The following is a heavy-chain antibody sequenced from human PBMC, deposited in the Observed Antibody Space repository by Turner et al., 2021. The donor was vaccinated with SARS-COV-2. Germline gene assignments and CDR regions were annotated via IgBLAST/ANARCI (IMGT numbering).Heavy chain of an antibody. D-gene: IGHD3-22*01. CDR2: MNSDGSST. CDR1: GFTFSNYW. CDR3: ARVAFYYDSSGYYLDY. Sequence: EVQLVESGGGLVQPGGSLRLSCAASGFTFSNYWMHWVRQAPGKGLVWVSRMNSDGSSTSYADSVKGRFTISRDNAKNTLYLQMNSLRAEDTAVYYCARVAFYYDSSGYYLDYWGQGTLVTVSS. V-gene: IGHV3-74*01. J-gene: IGHJ4*02.